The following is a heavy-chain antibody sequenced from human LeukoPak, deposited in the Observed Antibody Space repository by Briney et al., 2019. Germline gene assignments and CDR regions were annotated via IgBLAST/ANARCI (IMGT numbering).Heavy chain of an antibody. J-gene: IGHJ4*02. CDR3: ARTYIADSGGYSAFDY. CDR1: GYTFTGYY. CDR2: INPNSGGT. D-gene: IGHD1-26*01. Sequence: ASVKVSCKASGYTFTGYYMHWVRQAPGQGLEWMGWINPNSGGTNYAQKFQGRVTMTRDTSISTAYMELRSLRSDDTAVYYCARTYIADSGGYSAFDYWGQGTLVTVSS. V-gene: IGHV1-2*02.